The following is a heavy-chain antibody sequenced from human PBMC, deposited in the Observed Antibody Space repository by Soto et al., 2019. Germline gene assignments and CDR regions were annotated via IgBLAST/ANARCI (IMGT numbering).Heavy chain of an antibody. Sequence: QLQLQESGPGLVKPSETLSLTCTVSGASISSSTYYWAWIRQPPGKGLEWSGSIYYSGSTYYNTSLIGRLTIFVDKSRNQFPLKLIAMTAADTAVYYCARVWRESFVDYWGQGTLVTVSS. J-gene: IGHJ4*02. CDR1: GASISSSTYY. V-gene: IGHV4-39*01. CDR2: IYYSGST. CDR3: ARVWRESFVDY. D-gene: IGHD3-10*01.